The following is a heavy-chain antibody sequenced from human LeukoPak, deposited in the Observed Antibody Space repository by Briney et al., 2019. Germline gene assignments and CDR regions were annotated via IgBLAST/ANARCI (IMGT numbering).Heavy chain of an antibody. V-gene: IGHV3-48*02. CDR2: ISTTSRTI. CDR1: GFTFSNYA. J-gene: IGHJ4*02. D-gene: IGHD3-3*01. Sequence: QTGGSLRLSCAAPGFTFSNYAMNWLRQAPGKGLEWVSYISTTSRTIYYPDSVKGRFTISRDNAKNALYLQMDSLRDEDSAVYFCARDKTRSGAYPTFDHWGLGTLVTVSS. CDR3: ARDKTRSGAYPTFDH.